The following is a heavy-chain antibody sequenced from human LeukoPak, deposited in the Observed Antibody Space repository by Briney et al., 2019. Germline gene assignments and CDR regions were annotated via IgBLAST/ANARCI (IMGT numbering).Heavy chain of an antibody. V-gene: IGHV3-9*01. CDR3: AKDLDETHYYGMDV. CDR2: ISWNSGSI. D-gene: IGHD2-2*03. Sequence: GRSLRLSCAPSGFTFYDYAMHWVRQAPGKGLEWVSGISWNSGSIGYADSVKGRFTISRDNAKNSLYLQMNSLRAEDTALYYCAKDLDETHYYGMDVWGQGTTVTVSS. CDR1: GFTFYDYA. J-gene: IGHJ6*02.